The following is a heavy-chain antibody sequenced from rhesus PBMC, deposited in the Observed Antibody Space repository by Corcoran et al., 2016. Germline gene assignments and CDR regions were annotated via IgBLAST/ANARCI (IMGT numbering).Heavy chain of an antibody. Sequence: QVQLVQSGAEGKQPGASVKVHCKASGYTCTSYGMNWVGQAHGQGLVWMGWINNDTGNPTYAQSFKERFTFSMDPSISTAYLQISSLKAEDTAVYYCAREGYSGGWKIDYWGQGVLVTVSS. V-gene: IGHV7-114*01. J-gene: IGHJ4*01. CDR3: AREGYSGGWKIDY. D-gene: IGHD6-37*01. CDR2: INNDTGNP. CDR1: GYTCTSYG.